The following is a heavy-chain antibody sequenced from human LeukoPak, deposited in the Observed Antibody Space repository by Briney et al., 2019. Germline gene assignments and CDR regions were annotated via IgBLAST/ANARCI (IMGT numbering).Heavy chain of an antibody. CDR2: INSDGSST. CDR3: ARESIAVAGTIGYWYFDL. D-gene: IGHD6-19*01. J-gene: IGHJ2*01. Sequence: GVSLRLSCAASGFTFSSYWMHWVRQAPGKGLVWVSRINSDGSSTSYADSVKGRFTIFSDNAKNTLYLQMNSLRAEDTAVYYCARESIAVAGTIGYWYFDLWGRGTLVTVSS. V-gene: IGHV3-74*01. CDR1: GFTFSSYW.